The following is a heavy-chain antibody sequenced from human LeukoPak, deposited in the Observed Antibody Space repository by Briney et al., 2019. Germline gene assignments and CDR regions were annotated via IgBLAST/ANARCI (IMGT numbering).Heavy chain of an antibody. CDR3: AKDYTGYFGMDV. CDR1: GFTFSSYM. CDR2: INSGSTYT. Sequence: GGSLRLSCAASGFTFSSYMMNWVRQAPGKGLEWVSSINSGSTYTYYTESVKGRFTVSRDNSKNTVSLQMSSLRSEDTAVYYCAKDYTGYFGMDVWGQGTTVTVSS. V-gene: IGHV3-21*01. J-gene: IGHJ6*02.